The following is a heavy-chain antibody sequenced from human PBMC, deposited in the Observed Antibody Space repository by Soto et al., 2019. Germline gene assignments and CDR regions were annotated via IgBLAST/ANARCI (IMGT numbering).Heavy chain of an antibody. CDR1: WYSFTRYL. CDR2: IDPSDSYT. V-gene: IGHV5-10-1*01. CDR3: ARLPGYYYGMDV. J-gene: IGHJ6*02. Sequence: GGSLKISCKGSWYSFTRYLISWVRPMPGKGLEWMGRIDPSDSYTNYSPSFQGHVTISADKSISTAYLQWSSLKASDTAMYYCARLPGYYYGMDVWGQGTTVTVSS.